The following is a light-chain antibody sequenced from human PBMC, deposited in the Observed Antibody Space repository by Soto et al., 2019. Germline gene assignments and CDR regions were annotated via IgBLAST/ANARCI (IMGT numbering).Light chain of an antibody. J-gene: IGKJ1*01. CDR3: QQYGSSPWT. V-gene: IGKV3-20*01. CDR1: QSVSSSY. Sequence: EIVLTQSPGTLSLSPGERATLSGRASQSVSSSYLAWYQQKPGQAPRLLIYGALSRATGIPDRFSGSGSGTDFTLTISRLEPEDFAVYYCQQYGSSPWTFGQGTKVEIK. CDR2: GAL.